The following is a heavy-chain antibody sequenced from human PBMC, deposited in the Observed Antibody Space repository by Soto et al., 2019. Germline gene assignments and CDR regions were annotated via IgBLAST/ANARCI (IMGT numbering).Heavy chain of an antibody. D-gene: IGHD6-6*01. CDR2: INPNSGGT. CDR1: GYTFTGYY. Sequence: ASVKVSCKASGYTFTGYYMHWVRQAPGQGLEWMGWINPNSGGTNYAQKFQGWVTMTRDTSISTAYMELSRLRSEDTAVYYCARGRGAARRRGLDYWGQGTLVTAPQ. CDR3: ARGRGAARRRGLDY. J-gene: IGHJ4*02. V-gene: IGHV1-2*04.